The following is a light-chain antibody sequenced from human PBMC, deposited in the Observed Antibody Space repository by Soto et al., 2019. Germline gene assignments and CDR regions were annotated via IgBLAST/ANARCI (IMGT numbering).Light chain of an antibody. Sequence: EIVLTQSPGTLSLSPGERATLSCRASQSVSSSYLAWYQQKPGQAPRLLLYGASSSATCIPDRFSGSGSGTDFTLTISTLEPEDFAVYYCQQYGSSPRTFGQGTKVEIK. CDR2: GAS. V-gene: IGKV3-20*01. J-gene: IGKJ1*01. CDR1: QSVSSSY. CDR3: QQYGSSPRT.